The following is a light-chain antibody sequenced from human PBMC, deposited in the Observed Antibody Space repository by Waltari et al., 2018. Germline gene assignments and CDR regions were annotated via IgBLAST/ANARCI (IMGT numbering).Light chain of an antibody. CDR1: NIGVQM. J-gene: IGLJ2*01. Sequence: SSVLTQPPSVSLAPGKTARITYGGNNIGVQMVHWYQQKPGQAPALVIYDDSDRPSGIPERFSGSNSGNTATLTISRVEAGDEADYYCQVWDSNTDHVVFGGGTKLTVL. V-gene: IGLV3-21*01. CDR2: DDS. CDR3: QVWDSNTDHVV.